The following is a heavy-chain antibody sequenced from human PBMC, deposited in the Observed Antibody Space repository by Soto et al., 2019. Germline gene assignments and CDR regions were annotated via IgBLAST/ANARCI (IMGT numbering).Heavy chain of an antibody. CDR1: GLSVSGKKY. CDR2: LYDVDGT. J-gene: IGHJ3*01. Sequence: DVQLVESGGGLIQPGGSLRLSCAAFGLSVSGKKYMAWVRQAPGKGLEWVSGLYDVDGTYYADSVKGRFTTSGDSSKTIVYLQMDSLRPDDTAVYYCASWHLQEHAYDVWGQGTTVTVSS. CDR3: ASWHLQEHAYDV. D-gene: IGHD4-4*01. V-gene: IGHV3-53*01.